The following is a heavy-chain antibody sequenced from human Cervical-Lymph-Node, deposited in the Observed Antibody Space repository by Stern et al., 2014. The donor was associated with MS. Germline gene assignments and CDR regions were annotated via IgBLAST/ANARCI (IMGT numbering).Heavy chain of an antibody. J-gene: IGHJ4*02. CDR1: GFTFSTDA. CDR3: AKGSAVRFLVSLPPREDYFDY. CDR2: ISNAGREN. Sequence: VQLVQSGGGVVQPGRSLRLSCAASGFTFSTDAMNWVRQAPGKGLEWMAAISNAGRENYYADSVKGRFTISRDNSKNALYVQMNSLRAEDTAVYYCAKGSAVRFLVSLPPREDYFDYWGQGTLVTVSS. D-gene: IGHD3-3*01. V-gene: IGHV3-30*18.